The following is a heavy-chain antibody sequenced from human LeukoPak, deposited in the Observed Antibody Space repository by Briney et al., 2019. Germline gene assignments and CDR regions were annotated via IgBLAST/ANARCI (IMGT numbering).Heavy chain of an antibody. J-gene: IGHJ4*02. V-gene: IGHV1-69*02. D-gene: IGHD3-22*01. Sequence: KVSCKASGGTFSNYTISWVRQAPGQGLEWMGRIIPILGIANYAQKFQGRVTITADKSTSTAYMELSSLRSEDTAVYYCARTRGSSGYYFPYYFDYWGQGTLVTVSS. CDR1: GGTFSNYT. CDR3: ARTRGSSGYYFPYYFDY. CDR2: IIPILGIA.